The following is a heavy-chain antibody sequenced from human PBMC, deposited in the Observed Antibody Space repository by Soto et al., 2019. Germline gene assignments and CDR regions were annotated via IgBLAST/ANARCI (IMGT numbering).Heavy chain of an antibody. CDR1: GFTFSSYA. D-gene: IGHD6-19*01. CDR2: ISGSGGST. CDR3: ARVQQWLGDAFDI. V-gene: IGHV3-23*01. J-gene: IGHJ3*02. Sequence: PGGSLRLSCAASGFTFSSYAMSWVRQAPGKGLEWVSAISGSGGSTYYADSVKGRFTISRDNSKNTLYLQMNSLRAEDTAVYYCARVQQWLGDAFDIWGQGTMVTFSS.